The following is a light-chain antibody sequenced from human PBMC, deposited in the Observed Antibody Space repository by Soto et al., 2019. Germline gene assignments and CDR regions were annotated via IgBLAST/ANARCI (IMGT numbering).Light chain of an antibody. CDR2: AAS. V-gene: IGKV1-39*01. Sequence: DIQMTQSPSSLSASVGDRVTITCRASQSIRSYLNWYQQKPGKAPKLLIYAASSLQSGVPSRFSGSGSGTDFTLTISSLQPEDFATYYCQKHNSAPPVTFGPGTKVGV. CDR3: QKHNSAPPVT. CDR1: QSIRSY. J-gene: IGKJ3*01.